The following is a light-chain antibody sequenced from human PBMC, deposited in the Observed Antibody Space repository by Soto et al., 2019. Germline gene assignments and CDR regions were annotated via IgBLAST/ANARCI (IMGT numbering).Light chain of an antibody. CDR2: DAS. CDR3: QQYENYWT. Sequence: DIQMTQSPSTLSATAGGRVTITCQASQSISSWLAWYQHKPGKAPKLLIYDASNLDSGVPSRFSGSGSGTEFSLTISNLQPDDCATYYCQQYENYWTFGQGTKVDIK. V-gene: IGKV1-5*01. J-gene: IGKJ1*01. CDR1: QSISSW.